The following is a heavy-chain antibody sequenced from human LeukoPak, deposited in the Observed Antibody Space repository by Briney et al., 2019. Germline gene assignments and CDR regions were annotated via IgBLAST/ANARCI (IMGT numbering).Heavy chain of an antibody. D-gene: IGHD3-22*01. J-gene: IGHJ3*02. CDR3: ARDATYYYDSGHAFDI. Sequence: PSETLSLTCTVSGGSISSYYWSWIRQPPGKGLEWIGYIYYSGSTNYNPSLKSRVTISVDTSKNQFSLKLGSVTAADTAVYYCARDATYYYDSGHAFDIWGQGTMVTVSS. CDR2: IYYSGST. CDR1: GGSISSYY. V-gene: IGHV4-59*01.